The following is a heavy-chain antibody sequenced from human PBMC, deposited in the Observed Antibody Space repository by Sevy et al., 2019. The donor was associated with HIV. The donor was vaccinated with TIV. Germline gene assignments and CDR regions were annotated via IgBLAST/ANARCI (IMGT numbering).Heavy chain of an antibody. D-gene: IGHD2-15*01. CDR3: ARAFCSGDRCYSLAY. CDR2: ISPHNGDT. CDR1: GYTFSTYR. V-gene: IGHV1-18*01. J-gene: IGHJ4*02. Sequence: ASVKVSCKVSGYTFSTYRITWVRQAPGQGLEWMGWISPHNGDTNYARKLQGKVSMTTDTSTTTAYMELRGLTSDDTALYYCARAFCSGDRCYSLAYWGQGTLVTVSS.